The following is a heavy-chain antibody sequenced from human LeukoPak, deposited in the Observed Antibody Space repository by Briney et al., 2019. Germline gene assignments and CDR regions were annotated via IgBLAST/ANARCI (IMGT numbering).Heavy chain of an antibody. CDR3: ARGRGVAARLSYPFDY. CDR2: TYYRSKWYN. V-gene: IGHV6-1*01. D-gene: IGHD6-6*01. CDR1: GDSVSSNSAA. J-gene: IGHJ4*02. Sequence: SQTLSLTCAISGDSVSSNSAAWNWIRQSPSRGLEWLGRTYYRSKWYNDYAVSVKSRITINPDTSKNQFSLKLSSVTAADTAVYYCARGRGVAARLSYPFDYWGQGTLVTVSS.